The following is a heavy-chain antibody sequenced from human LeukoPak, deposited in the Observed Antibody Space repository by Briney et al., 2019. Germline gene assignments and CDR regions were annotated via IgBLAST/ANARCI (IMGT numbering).Heavy chain of an antibody. Sequence: GGSLRLSCAASGFTFSSYWMSWVRQAPGKGLEWVANIKQDGSEKYYVDSVKGRFTISRDNAKNSLYLRMNSLRAEDTAVYYCARGSSGWYGRDYFDYWGQGTLVTVSS. CDR3: ARGSSGWYGRDYFDY. J-gene: IGHJ4*02. V-gene: IGHV3-7*01. CDR1: GFTFSSYW. D-gene: IGHD6-19*01. CDR2: IKQDGSEK.